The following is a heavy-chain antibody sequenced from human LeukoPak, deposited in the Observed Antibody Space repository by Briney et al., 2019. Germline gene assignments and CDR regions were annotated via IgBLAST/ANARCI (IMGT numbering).Heavy chain of an antibody. J-gene: IGHJ6*03. Sequence: ASVKVSCKASGYTFTSFDITWVRQAPGQGLEWMGWMNPNSGNTGYAQKFQGRVTMTTDTSTSTAYMELRSLRSGDTAVYYCARILRAPYYYYYMDVWGKGTTVTVSS. V-gene: IGHV1-8*01. CDR3: ARILRAPYYYYYMDV. CDR1: GYTFTSFD. D-gene: IGHD3-16*01. CDR2: MNPNSGNT.